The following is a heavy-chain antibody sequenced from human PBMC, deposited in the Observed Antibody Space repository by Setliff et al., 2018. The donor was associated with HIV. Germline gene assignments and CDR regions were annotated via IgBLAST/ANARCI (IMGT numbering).Heavy chain of an antibody. D-gene: IGHD6-19*01. CDR3: AKDGSGWSQH. J-gene: IGHJ1*01. V-gene: IGHV3-13*01. Sequence: PGGSLRLSCAASGFIFNSYDMHWVRQGTGKGLEWVSAIGTAGDTHYPGSVKGRFTISRDNSKSTVYLQMNSLMPEDTGIYYCAKDGSGWSQHWGQGTRVTVSS. CDR1: GFIFNSYD. CDR2: IGTAGDT.